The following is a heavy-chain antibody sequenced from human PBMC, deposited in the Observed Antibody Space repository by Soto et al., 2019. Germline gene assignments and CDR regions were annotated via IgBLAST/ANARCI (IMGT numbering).Heavy chain of an antibody. Sequence: ASVKVSFKASGYTFTGYYMHWVRQAPGQGLEWMGWINPNSGDTNYAQKFQGWVTMTRDTSISTAYMELSSLRSDDTAVYYCASGFWFGDKSRYYYYYYMDVWGKGTTVTVSS. V-gene: IGHV1-2*04. CDR1: GYTFTGYY. CDR2: INPNSGDT. CDR3: ASGFWFGDKSRYYYYYYMDV. D-gene: IGHD3-10*01. J-gene: IGHJ6*03.